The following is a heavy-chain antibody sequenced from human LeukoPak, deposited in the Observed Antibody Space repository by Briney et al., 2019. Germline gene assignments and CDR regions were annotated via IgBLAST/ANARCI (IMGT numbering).Heavy chain of an antibody. V-gene: IGHV3-7*01. Sequence: GGSLRLSCTASGFTFNSYWMSWVRQAPGKGLEWVANIKQDGSEKYYVDSEKGRFTISRDNAKNSLYLQMNSLRAEDTAVYYCARDPWGGVTPFDSWGQGTLVTVSS. CDR2: IKQDGSEK. CDR1: GFTFNSYW. J-gene: IGHJ4*02. D-gene: IGHD7-27*01. CDR3: ARDPWGGVTPFDS.